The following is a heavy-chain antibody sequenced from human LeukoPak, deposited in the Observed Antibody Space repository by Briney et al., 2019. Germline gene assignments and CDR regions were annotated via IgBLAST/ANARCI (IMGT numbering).Heavy chain of an antibody. V-gene: IGHV3-23*01. CDR3: AKRVAGSEGWFDS. CDR2: ITSSGRST. Sequence: GGSLRLSCAASGFTFSSYGMSWVRQAPGKGLEWVSAITSSGRSTDYTDSVKGRFTISRDNSKNTLYLQMNSLRAEDTAVYYCAKRVAGSEGWFDSWGQGTLVTVSS. D-gene: IGHD6-19*01. J-gene: IGHJ5*01. CDR1: GFTFSSYG.